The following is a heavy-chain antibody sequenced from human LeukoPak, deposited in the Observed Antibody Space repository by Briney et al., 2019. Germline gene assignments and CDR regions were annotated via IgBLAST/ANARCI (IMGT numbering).Heavy chain of an antibody. Sequence: GGSLRLSCAASGFTFSSYAMSWVRQAPGKGLEWVSFISPSGDRTSNADSVEGRFTISRDNTRNTLYLQMNSLRDEDAGVYYCAIMHGYYDGSGFWVQWGQGTLVTVSS. CDR3: AIMHGYYDGSGFWVQ. V-gene: IGHV3-23*01. CDR2: ISPSGDRT. CDR1: GFTFSSYA. J-gene: IGHJ4*02. D-gene: IGHD3-22*01.